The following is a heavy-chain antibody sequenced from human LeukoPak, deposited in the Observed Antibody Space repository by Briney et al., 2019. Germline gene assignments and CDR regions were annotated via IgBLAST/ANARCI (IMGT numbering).Heavy chain of an antibody. CDR2: IRYDGSNK. CDR3: AKDLYGSGSYQIRLFDY. CDR1: GFTFSSYG. J-gene: IGHJ4*02. D-gene: IGHD3-10*01. Sequence: GGSLRLSCAASGFTFSSYGMHWVRQAPGKGLEWVAFIRYDGSNKFYTDSVKGRFTISRDNSKNTLYLQMNSLRAEDTAVYYCAKDLYGSGSYQIRLFDYWGQGTLVTVSS. V-gene: IGHV3-30*02.